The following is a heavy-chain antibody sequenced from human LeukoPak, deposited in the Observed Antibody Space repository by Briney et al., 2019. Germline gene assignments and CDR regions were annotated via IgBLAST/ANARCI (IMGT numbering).Heavy chain of an antibody. CDR3: ARHLGTLYTAFDY. V-gene: IGHV4-38-2*01. Sequence: PSETLSLTCAVSGYSISSGCYWGWIRQPPGKGLAWIGSIFHSGSTYYNPSLKSRVSISVDTSKNQVSLRLSSVTAADTAVYYCARHLGTLYTAFDYWGQGTLVTVSS. J-gene: IGHJ4*02. CDR1: GYSISSGCY. D-gene: IGHD1-1*01. CDR2: IFHSGST.